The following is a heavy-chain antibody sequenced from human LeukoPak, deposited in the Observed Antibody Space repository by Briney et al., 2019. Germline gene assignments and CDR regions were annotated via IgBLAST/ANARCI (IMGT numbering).Heavy chain of an antibody. CDR2: IYYSGST. CDR3: ARGLAPPTIFGVDY. J-gene: IGHJ4*02. V-gene: IGHV4-39*01. Sequence: SETLSLTCTVSGGSISSSSYYWGWIRQPPGKGLEWIGSIYYSGSTYYNPSLKSRVTISADTSKNQFSLKLSSVTAADTAVYYCARGLAPPTIFGVDYWGQGTLVTVSS. CDR1: GGSISSSSYY. D-gene: IGHD3-3*01.